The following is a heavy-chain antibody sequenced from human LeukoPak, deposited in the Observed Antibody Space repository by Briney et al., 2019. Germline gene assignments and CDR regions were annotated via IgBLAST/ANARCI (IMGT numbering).Heavy chain of an antibody. CDR2: ISGSGSST. V-gene: IGHV3-23*01. J-gene: IGHJ4*02. D-gene: IGHD5-18*01. CDR1: GFTFSSYA. Sequence: SGGSLRLSCAASGFTFSSYAMSWVRQAPGKGLEWVSAISGSGSSTYYADSVKGRFTISRDNSKNTLYLQMNSLRAEDTAVYDCAKERGTYSYDYYFDYWGQGTLVTVSS. CDR3: AKERGTYSYDYYFDY.